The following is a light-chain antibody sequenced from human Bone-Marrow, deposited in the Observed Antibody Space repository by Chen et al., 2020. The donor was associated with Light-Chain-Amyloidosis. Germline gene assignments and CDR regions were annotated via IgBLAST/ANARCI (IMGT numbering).Light chain of an antibody. Sequence: EIVLTQSPGTLSLSPGERATLSCRASQSVSSSYLAWYQQKPGQAPRLLIYAASSRATGIPDRFSRSESGTDFTLTISRLEPEDFAVYYCQQYGSSPRFTFGPGTKVDIK. CDR3: QQYGSSPRFT. J-gene: IGKJ3*01. CDR2: AAS. V-gene: IGKV3-20*01. CDR1: QSVSSSY.